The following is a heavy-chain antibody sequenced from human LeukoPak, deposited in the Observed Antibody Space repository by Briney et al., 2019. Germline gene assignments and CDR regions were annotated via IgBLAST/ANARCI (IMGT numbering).Heavy chain of an antibody. CDR2: ISGSGGST. CDR1: GFTFSSYA. CDR3: ASTYYDYVWGSYPDY. J-gene: IGHJ4*02. Sequence: GGFLRLSCAASGFTFSSYAMSWVRQAPGKGLEWVSAISGSGGSTYYADSVKGRFTISRDNSKNTLYLQMNSLRAEDTAVYYCASTYYDYVWGSYPDYWGQGTLVTVSS. D-gene: IGHD3-16*02. V-gene: IGHV3-23*01.